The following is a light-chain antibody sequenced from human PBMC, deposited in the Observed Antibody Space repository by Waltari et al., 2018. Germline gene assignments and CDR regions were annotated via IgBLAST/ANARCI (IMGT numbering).Light chain of an antibody. CDR1: SSHIGSNT. CDR3: AAWDDSLNGPV. CDR2: SNN. J-gene: IGLJ2*01. V-gene: IGLV1-44*01. Sequence: QSVLTQPPSASGTPGQRVTISSSGSSSHIGSNTGNWYQQPPGTAPKLLIYSNNQRPSGVPDRFSGSKSGTSASLAISGLQSEDEADYYCAAWDDSLNGPVFGGGTKLTVL.